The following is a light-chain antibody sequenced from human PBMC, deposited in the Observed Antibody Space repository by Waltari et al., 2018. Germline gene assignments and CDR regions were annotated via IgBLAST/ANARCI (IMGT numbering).Light chain of an antibody. CDR3: HQYYTLPYT. V-gene: IGKV4-1*01. CDR1: QTVFNRSNNRNS. CDR2: WAS. Sequence: AVSLGERATISCKSSQTVFNRSNNRNSLAWYQQKSGQPPKLLIYWASTRESGVPDRFTGRGSGTDFSLTISSLQAEDVALYFCHQYYTLPYTFGQGTKLEI. J-gene: IGKJ2*01.